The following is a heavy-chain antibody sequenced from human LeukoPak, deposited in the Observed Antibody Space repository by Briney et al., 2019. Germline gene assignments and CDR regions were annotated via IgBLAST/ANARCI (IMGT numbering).Heavy chain of an antibody. CDR2: ISGSGDLI. D-gene: IGHD7-27*01. Sequence: GGSLRLSCAASGFTFSSYVMRWVRQAPGKGLEWVSTISGSGDLIFYADSVKGRFTISRDNAKNILYLQMNSLREDDTAVYYCARDINWGQVDYWGQGTLVTVSS. CDR3: ARDINWGQVDY. V-gene: IGHV3-23*01. CDR1: GFTFSSYV. J-gene: IGHJ4*02.